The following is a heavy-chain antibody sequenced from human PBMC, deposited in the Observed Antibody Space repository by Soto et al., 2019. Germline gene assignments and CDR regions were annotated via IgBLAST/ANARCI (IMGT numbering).Heavy chain of an antibody. Sequence: PSETLSLTCAVYGGSFSGYYWSWIRQPPGKGLEWIGEINHSGSTNYNPSLKSRVTISVDTSKNQFSLKLSSVTAADTAVYYCARGLVATRLFDYWGQGTLVTVSS. V-gene: IGHV4-34*01. J-gene: IGHJ4*02. CDR3: ARGLVATRLFDY. CDR1: GGSFSGYY. CDR2: INHSGST. D-gene: IGHD5-12*01.